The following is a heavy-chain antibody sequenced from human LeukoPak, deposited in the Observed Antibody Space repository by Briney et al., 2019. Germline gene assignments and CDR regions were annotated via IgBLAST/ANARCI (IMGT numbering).Heavy chain of an antibody. CDR2: ISSSSSYI. D-gene: IGHD4-17*01. V-gene: IGHV3-21*01. CDR3: ARRAGAYSHPYDY. J-gene: IGHJ4*02. CDR1: GFTFSSYS. Sequence: GGSLRLSCAASGFTFSSYSMNWVRQAPGKGLEWISSISSSSSYIYYADSVKGRFTISRDNSKNTLYLQMNSLRAEDTAVYYCARRAGAYSHPYDYWGQGTLVTVSS.